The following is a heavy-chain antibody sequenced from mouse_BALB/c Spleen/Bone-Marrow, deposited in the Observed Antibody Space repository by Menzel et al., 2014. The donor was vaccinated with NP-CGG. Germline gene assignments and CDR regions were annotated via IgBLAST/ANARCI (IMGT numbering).Heavy chain of an antibody. J-gene: IGHJ1*01. CDR1: GYTFSGYW. D-gene: IGHD2-1*01. Sequence: VQLQQSGAELMKPGASVKISCKATGYTFSGYWLEWVKQRPGHGLEWIGEILPGSASNKYNEKFKGKVTFIADTSSNAACLQLSSLTSEDSAVYYCAKRYGKGWIFDVWGAGTTITVSS. CDR2: ILPGSASN. CDR3: AKRYGKGWIFDV. V-gene: IGHV1-9*01.